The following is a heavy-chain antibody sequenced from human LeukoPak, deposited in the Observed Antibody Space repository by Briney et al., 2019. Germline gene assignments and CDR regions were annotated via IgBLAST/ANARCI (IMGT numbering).Heavy chain of an antibody. V-gene: IGHV3-7*01. CDR1: GFTFSNYW. Sequence: GGSLRLSCAASGFTFSNYWMTWVRQAPGKGLEWVANIKQDGGEKYYVDSVKGRFTISRENAKNSLYLQMNSLRAEDTAVYYCARSETTYYYDSSVYFYYYYGMDVWGQGTTVTVSS. J-gene: IGHJ6*02. CDR2: IKQDGGEK. D-gene: IGHD3-22*01. CDR3: ARSETTYYYDSSVYFYYYYGMDV.